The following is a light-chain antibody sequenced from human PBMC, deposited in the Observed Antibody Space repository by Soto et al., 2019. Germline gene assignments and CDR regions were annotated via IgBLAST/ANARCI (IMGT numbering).Light chain of an antibody. CDR2: HNK. CDR3: QSYDTRLSVV. Sequence: QSVLTQPPSVSGAPGQRVTISCTGSSSNIGAGYDVHWYQHLPGTAPKLLIHHNKNRPSGVPDRFSGSQSGTSASLAITGLQAEDEADYCCQSYDTRLSVVFGGGTKLTVL. J-gene: IGLJ2*01. CDR1: SSNIGAGYD. V-gene: IGLV1-40*01.